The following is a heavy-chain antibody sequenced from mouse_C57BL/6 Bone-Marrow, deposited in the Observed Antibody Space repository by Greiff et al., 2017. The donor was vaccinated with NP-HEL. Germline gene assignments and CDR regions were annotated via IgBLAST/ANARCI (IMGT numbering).Heavy chain of an antibody. CDR1: GFNIKDDY. D-gene: IGHD2-10*01. J-gene: IGHJ2*01. V-gene: IGHV14-4*01. Sequence: EVQLQESGAELVRPGASVKLSCTASGFNIKDDYMHWVKQRPEQGLEWIGWIDPENGDTEYASKFQGKATITADTSSNTAYLQLSSLTSEDTAVDYCTKTCAYSFDYWGQGTTLTVSS. CDR3: TKTCAYSFDY. CDR2: IDPENGDT.